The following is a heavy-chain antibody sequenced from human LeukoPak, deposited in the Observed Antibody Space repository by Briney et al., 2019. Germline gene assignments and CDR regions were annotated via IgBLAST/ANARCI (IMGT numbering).Heavy chain of an antibody. CDR1: GGSFSGYH. Sequence: SETLSLTCAVYGGSFSGYHWSWIRQPPGKGLEWIGEINHSGSTNYNPSLKSRVTISVDTSKNQFSLKLSSVTAADTAVYYCARRPRKVRGVIIQNWYFDLWGRGTLVTVSS. J-gene: IGHJ2*01. V-gene: IGHV4-34*01. D-gene: IGHD3-10*01. CDR3: ARRPRKVRGVIIQNWYFDL. CDR2: INHSGST.